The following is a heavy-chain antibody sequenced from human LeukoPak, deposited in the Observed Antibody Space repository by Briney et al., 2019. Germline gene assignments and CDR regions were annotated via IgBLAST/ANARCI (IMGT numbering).Heavy chain of an antibody. Sequence: GRSLRLSCAASGFTFSSYSMNWVRQAPGKGLEWVSSISSSSSYIYYADSVKGRFTISRDNAKNSLYLQMNSLRAEDTAVYYCARGFDRNAFDIWGQGTMVTVSS. D-gene: IGHD1-14*01. CDR1: GFTFSSYS. J-gene: IGHJ3*02. CDR3: ARGFDRNAFDI. V-gene: IGHV3-21*01. CDR2: ISSSSSYI.